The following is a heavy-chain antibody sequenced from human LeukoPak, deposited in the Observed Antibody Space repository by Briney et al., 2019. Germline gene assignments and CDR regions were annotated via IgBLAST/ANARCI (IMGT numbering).Heavy chain of an antibody. D-gene: IGHD4-17*01. Sequence: GGSLRLSCAASGFTASSNYMSWVRQALGKGLEWISIIYSRDNTDYADSVKGRFIISRDNSKNTVYLQMNSLRADDTAVYYCARDRAYGDYAAWGQGTLVTVSS. CDR3: ARDRAYGDYAA. CDR2: IYSRDNT. J-gene: IGHJ5*02. CDR1: GFTASSNY. V-gene: IGHV3-53*01.